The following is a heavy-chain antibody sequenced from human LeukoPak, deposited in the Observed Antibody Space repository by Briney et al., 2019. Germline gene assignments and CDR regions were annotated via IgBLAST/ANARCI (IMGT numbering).Heavy chain of an antibody. CDR1: GGSISSYY. V-gene: IGHV4-59*01. Sequence: SETLSLTCTVSGGSISSYYWSWIRQPPGKGLEWIGYIYYSGSTNYNPSLKSRVTISVDTSKNQFSLKLSSVTAADTAVYYCARDHEAPYYFDYWGQGTLVTVSS. CDR2: IYYSGST. J-gene: IGHJ4*02. CDR3: ARDHEAPYYFDY.